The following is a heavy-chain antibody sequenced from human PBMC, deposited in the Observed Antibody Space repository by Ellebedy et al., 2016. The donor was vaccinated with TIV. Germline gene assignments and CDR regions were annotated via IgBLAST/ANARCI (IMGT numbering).Heavy chain of an antibody. J-gene: IGHJ4*02. CDR1: GFSVSSNY. Sequence: PGGSLRLSCAASGFSVSSNYMSWVRQAPGKGLEWVSVIYSGGSTYYADSVKGRFTISRDNSKNTVYLQINSLRAEDTAVYYYVRDRDYYGSGSFGYFDYWGQGTLVTVSS. V-gene: IGHV3-66*01. CDR3: VRDRDYYGSGSFGYFDY. CDR2: IYSGGST. D-gene: IGHD3-10*01.